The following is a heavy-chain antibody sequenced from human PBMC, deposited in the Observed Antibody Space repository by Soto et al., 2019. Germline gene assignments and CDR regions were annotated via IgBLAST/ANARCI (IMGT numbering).Heavy chain of an antibody. CDR2: ITATSSFI. CDR1: GFTFSSHS. V-gene: IGHV3-21*01. Sequence: EVQLVESGGGLVKPGGSLRLSCAASGFTFSSHSVNWVRQAPGKGLEWVSCITATSSFIYYADSVKGRFTISRDNAKHSLYLQMDSLRVEDTAVSYCARGAVVGTGYFDLWGRGTLVTVSS. D-gene: IGHD6-19*01. CDR3: ARGAVVGTGYFDL. J-gene: IGHJ2*01.